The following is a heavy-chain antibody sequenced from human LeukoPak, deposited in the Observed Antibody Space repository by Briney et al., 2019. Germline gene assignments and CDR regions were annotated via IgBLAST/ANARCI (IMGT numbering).Heavy chain of an antibody. Sequence: SGGSLRLSCAASGFTFSSYSMNWVRQAPGKGLEWVSGISGSGASTYYADSVKGRFTISRDNSKNTLYLQMNSLRAEDTAVYYCAKRNYDILTGYQKPYDYWGQGTLVTVSS. CDR3: AKRNYDILTGYQKPYDY. J-gene: IGHJ4*02. CDR2: ISGSGAST. CDR1: GFTFSSYS. V-gene: IGHV3-23*01. D-gene: IGHD3-9*01.